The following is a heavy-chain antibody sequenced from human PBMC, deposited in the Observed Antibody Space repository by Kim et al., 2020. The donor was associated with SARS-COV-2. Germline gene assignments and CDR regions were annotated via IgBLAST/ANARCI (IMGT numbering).Heavy chain of an antibody. CDR2: GGNT. J-gene: IGHJ6*02. V-gene: IGHV3-23*01. CDR3: AKDNGMDG. Sequence: GGNTYYPDSVKGRFTISRDNSKNTLYLQMNSLRAEDTAVYYCAKDNGMDGWGQGTTVTVPS.